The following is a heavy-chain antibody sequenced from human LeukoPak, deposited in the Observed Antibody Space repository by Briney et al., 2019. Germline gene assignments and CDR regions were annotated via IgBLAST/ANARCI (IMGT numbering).Heavy chain of an antibody. J-gene: IGHJ4*02. Sequence: PGGSLRLSCAASGFSIGTYCLSWVRQAPGKGLEYVATIREDGTEKHYVDSVKGRFPISRDNAKNSLYLQMNSLRAEDTAVYFCARDRAGVDYAGITDYWGQGTLVTVSS. CDR3: ARDRAGVDYAGITDY. D-gene: IGHD4-17*01. CDR1: GFSIGTYC. V-gene: IGHV3-7*04. CDR2: IREDGTEK.